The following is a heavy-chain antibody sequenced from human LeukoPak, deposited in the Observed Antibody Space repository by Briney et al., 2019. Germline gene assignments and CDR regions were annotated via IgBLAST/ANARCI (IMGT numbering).Heavy chain of an antibody. CDR1: GYTFTGYG. J-gene: IGHJ4*02. D-gene: IGHD3-10*01. V-gene: IGHV1-18*01. CDR2: ISAYNGNT. Sequence: ASVKVSCKASGYTFTGYGISWMRQAPGQGLEWMGCISAYNGNTNYAQKLQGRVTMTTDTSTSTAYMELRSLRSDDTAVYYCARDYLDYYGSGSYYNANDYWGQGTLVTVSS. CDR3: ARDYLDYYGSGSYYNANDY.